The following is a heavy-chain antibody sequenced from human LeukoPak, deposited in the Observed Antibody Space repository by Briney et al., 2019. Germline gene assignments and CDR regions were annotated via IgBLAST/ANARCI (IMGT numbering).Heavy chain of an antibody. CDR1: GFTFSSYG. D-gene: IGHD3-16*02. J-gene: IGHJ4*02. CDR3: AKDSYYDYVWGSYRYTNQFDY. V-gene: IGHV3-23*01. Sequence: GGTLRLSWAASGFTFSSYGMSWVRQAPGKGLEWVSAISGSGGSTYYADSVKGRFTISRDNSKNTLYLQMNSLRAEDTAVYYCAKDSYYDYVWGSYRYTNQFDYWGQGTLVTVSS. CDR2: ISGSGGST.